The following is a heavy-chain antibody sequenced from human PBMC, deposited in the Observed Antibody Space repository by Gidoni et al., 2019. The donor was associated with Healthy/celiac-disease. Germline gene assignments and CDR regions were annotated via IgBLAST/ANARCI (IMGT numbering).Heavy chain of an antibody. CDR3: ASTRFFASPTKDFDY. D-gene: IGHD3-3*01. V-gene: IGHV3-30-3*01. CDR1: GFTFSSYA. Sequence: GFTFSSYAMHWVRQAPGKGLEWVAVISYDGSNKYYADSVKGRFTISRDNSKNTLYLQMNSLRAEDTAVYYCASTRFFASPTKDFDYWGQGTLVTVSS. J-gene: IGHJ4*02. CDR2: ISYDGSNK.